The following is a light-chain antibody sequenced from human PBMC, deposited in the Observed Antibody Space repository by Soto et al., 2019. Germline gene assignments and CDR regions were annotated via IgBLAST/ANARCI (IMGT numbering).Light chain of an antibody. J-gene: IGKJ2*01. V-gene: IGKV3-20*01. CDR1: QSVSSSY. CDR3: QQYGTSLYT. CDR2: DAS. Sequence: ESVLTQSPGTLSLSPGERATLSCRASQSVSSSYLAWYQQKPGQAPRLLIYDASSRATGIPDRFSGSGSGTDFTLTISRLDPEDFAVYYCQQYGTSLYTFGQGTKLEIK.